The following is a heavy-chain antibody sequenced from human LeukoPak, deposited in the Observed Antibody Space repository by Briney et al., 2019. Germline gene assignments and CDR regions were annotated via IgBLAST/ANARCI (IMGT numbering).Heavy chain of an antibody. D-gene: IGHD3-22*01. Sequence: PSETLSLTCTVSGGSISSYYWSWIRQPPGKGLEWIGYIYYSGTTNYNPSLKSRVTISVDTSKNQFSPKLSSVTAADTAVYYCARQGNYYDRPFDYWGQGTLVTVSS. J-gene: IGHJ4*02. CDR1: GGSISSYY. CDR3: ARQGNYYDRPFDY. V-gene: IGHV4-59*08. CDR2: IYYSGTT.